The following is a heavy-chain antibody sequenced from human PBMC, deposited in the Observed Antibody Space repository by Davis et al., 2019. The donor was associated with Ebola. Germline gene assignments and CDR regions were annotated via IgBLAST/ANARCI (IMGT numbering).Heavy chain of an antibody. Sequence: AASVKVSCKASGYTFTSYGISWVRQAPGQGLEWMGWISAYNGNTNYAQKLQGRVTMTTDTSTSTVYMELSSLRSEDTAVYYCAREGLRFFAFDIWGQGTMVTVSS. CDR1: GYTFTSYG. J-gene: IGHJ3*02. CDR3: AREGLRFFAFDI. CDR2: ISAYNGNT. D-gene: IGHD3-3*01. V-gene: IGHV1-18*01.